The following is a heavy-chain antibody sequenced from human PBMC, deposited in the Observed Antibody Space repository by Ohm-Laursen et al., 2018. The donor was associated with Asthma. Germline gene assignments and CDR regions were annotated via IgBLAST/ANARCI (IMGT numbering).Heavy chain of an antibody. V-gene: IGHV3-9*01. CDR3: AREQVYSGYDLYGMDV. J-gene: IGHJ6*02. D-gene: IGHD5-12*01. Sequence: RSLRLSCAASGFTFDDYAMNWVRQAPGKGLEWVSGISWNSGSIVYADSVKGRFTISRENAKNSLYLQMNSLRAEDTAVYYCAREQVYSGYDLYGMDVWGQGTTVTVSS. CDR1: GFTFDDYA. CDR2: ISWNSGSI.